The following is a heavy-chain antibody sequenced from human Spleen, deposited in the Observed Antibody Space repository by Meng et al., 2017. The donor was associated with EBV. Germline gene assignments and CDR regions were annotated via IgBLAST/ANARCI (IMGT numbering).Heavy chain of an antibody. Sequence: QVQLVQSGAGVKKPGSSVKVSCKASGGTFRTYAISWVRQAPGQGLEWMGGILPSFNSANYAEKFRGRVTITADRYTNTAYMELSRLTSDDTALYYCARADSGRFHFDYWGQGTLVTVSS. CDR1: GGTFRTYA. D-gene: IGHD3-10*01. J-gene: IGHJ4*02. CDR2: ILPSFNSA. V-gene: IGHV1-69*06. CDR3: ARADSGRFHFDY.